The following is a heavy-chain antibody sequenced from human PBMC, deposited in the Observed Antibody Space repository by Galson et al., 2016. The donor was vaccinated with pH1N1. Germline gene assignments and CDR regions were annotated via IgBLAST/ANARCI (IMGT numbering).Heavy chain of an antibody. V-gene: IGHV1-18*01. CDR1: GYTFTTYG. CDR2: ISTYTGNA. J-gene: IGHJ4*02. Sequence: SCKASGYTFTTYGIDWVRQAPGQGLEWMGWISTYTGNAKYAQKFQGRLTLTTDPFTNIAYMDLGSLTSDDTATYFCASRRILECSGGSCYLGSWGQGTLVTVSS. D-gene: IGHD2-15*01. CDR3: ASRRILECSGGSCYLGS.